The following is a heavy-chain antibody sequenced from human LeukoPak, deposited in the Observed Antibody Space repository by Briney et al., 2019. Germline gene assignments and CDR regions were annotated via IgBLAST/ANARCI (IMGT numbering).Heavy chain of an antibody. D-gene: IGHD2-15*01. V-gene: IGHV4-59*01. J-gene: IGHJ5*02. CDR2: IYYSGST. CDR3: ARAYCSGGTCYSSRGMLDP. CDR1: GGSISSYY. Sequence: SETLSLTCTVSGGSISSYYWSWIRQPPGQGLEWIGYIYYSGSTNYNPSLKSRGTISVDTYKNQFSLKLSSVTAADTAVYYCARAYCSGGTCYSSRGMLDPWGQGTLVTVSS.